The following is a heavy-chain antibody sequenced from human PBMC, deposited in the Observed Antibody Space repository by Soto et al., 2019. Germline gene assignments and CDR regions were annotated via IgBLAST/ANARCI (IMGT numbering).Heavy chain of an antibody. J-gene: IGHJ4*02. CDR1: GYTFINYH. CDR3: AKSPRGEMATD. Sequence: QVQLVQSGGEVKKPGASVTVSCKASGYTFINYHITWVRQAPGQGLEWMAWINTYNGMTDYAQRFQGRVTMTRDTSKSTAYMERRNLGSDDTAVYFCAKSPRGEMATDWGQGTLVTVSS. CDR2: INTYNGMT. D-gene: IGHD5-12*01. V-gene: IGHV1-18*01.